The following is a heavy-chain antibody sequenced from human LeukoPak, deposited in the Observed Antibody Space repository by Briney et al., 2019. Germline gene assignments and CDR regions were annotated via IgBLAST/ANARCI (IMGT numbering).Heavy chain of an antibody. J-gene: IGHJ6*02. CDR3: ARGFDYYDSSGYHPPDV. D-gene: IGHD3-22*01. Sequence: TLSLTCAVSGGSISSSNWWSWVRQAPGKGLEWVAVIWYDGSNKYYADSVKGRFTISRDNSKNTLYLQMNSLRAEDTAVYYCARGFDYYDSSGYHPPDVWGQGTTVTVSS. V-gene: IGHV3-33*08. CDR2: IWYDGSNK. CDR1: GGSISSSNW.